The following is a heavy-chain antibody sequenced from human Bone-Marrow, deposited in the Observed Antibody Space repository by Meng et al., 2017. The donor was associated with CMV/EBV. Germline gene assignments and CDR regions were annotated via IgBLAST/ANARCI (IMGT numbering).Heavy chain of an antibody. CDR2: IYYSGNT. CDR3: AREGQTPGTGWFDP. V-gene: IGHV4-31*02. D-gene: IGHD6-13*01. CDR1: GASISSGGFY. J-gene: IGHJ5*02. Sequence: SGASISSGGFYWSWIRQHPGEGLGWIAYIYYSGNTCYNPSLKSRVTISVDKSKNHFSLKLSSVTAADTAVYYCAREGQTPGTGWFDPWGQRTLVTVSS.